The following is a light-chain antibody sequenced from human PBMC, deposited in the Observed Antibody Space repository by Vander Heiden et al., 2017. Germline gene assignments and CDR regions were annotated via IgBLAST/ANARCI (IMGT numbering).Light chain of an antibody. CDR2: GNS. CDR3: QSYDSSLSGVV. J-gene: IGLJ2*01. CDR1: SPNIGAGSD. V-gene: IGLV1-40*01. Sequence: QSVLTQPPSVSGAPGQTVPISCTRSSPNIGAGSDVHWNQQLPGTAPKLLIYGNSNRHSGVPDRFSGTKSGTSASLAITGLQAEEEADYYCQSYDSSLSGVVFGGGTKLTVL.